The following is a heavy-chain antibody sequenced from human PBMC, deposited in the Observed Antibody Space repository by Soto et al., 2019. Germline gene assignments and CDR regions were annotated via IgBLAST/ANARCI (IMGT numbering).Heavy chain of an antibody. Sequence: GASVKVSCKASGYTLTSFYMHRVRQAPGQGLEWMGMINPGGGVTSYAQKFEGRVTLTRDTSTSTVYMELRSLRFEDTAVYYCARQKHIAVVTARGYFDPWGQGTLVTVSS. CDR2: INPGGGVT. D-gene: IGHD2-21*02. CDR1: GYTLTSFY. V-gene: IGHV1-46*01. CDR3: ARQKHIAVVTARGYFDP. J-gene: IGHJ5*02.